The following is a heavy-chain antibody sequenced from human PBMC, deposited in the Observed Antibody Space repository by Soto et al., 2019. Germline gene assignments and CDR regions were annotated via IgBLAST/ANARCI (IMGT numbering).Heavy chain of an antibody. V-gene: IGHV1-46*01. CDR2: INPSGGST. CDR3: ARGGEQQLVLRYYGMDV. Sequence: ASVKVSCKASGYTFTIYYMHWVRQAPGQGLEWMGIINPSGGSTSYAQKFQGRVTMTRDTSTSTVYMELSSLRSEDTAVYYCARGGEQQLVLRYYGMDVWGQGTTVTVSS. D-gene: IGHD6-13*01. CDR1: GYTFTIYY. J-gene: IGHJ6*02.